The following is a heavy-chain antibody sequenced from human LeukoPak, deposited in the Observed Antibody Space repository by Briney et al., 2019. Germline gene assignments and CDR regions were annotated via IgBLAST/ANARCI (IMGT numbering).Heavy chain of an antibody. J-gene: IGHJ4*02. V-gene: IGHV4-61*02. CDR1: GGSISSGRYL. Sequence: SDTLSLTCTVSGGSISSGRYLWSWIPQPAGKGLEWIGRIYTSGSTHYNPSLKSRVTISVDTSKNQFSLKLSSVAAADTAVYYCARVIPRRQVGPSCYFDYWGQGTLVTVSS. CDR2: IYTSGST. CDR3: ARVIPRRQVGPSCYFDY. D-gene: IGHD2-21*01.